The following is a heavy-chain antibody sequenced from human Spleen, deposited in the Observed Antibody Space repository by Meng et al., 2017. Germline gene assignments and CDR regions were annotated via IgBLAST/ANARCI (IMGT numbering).Heavy chain of an antibody. J-gene: IGHJ4*02. CDR3: AKDLLVTTWGYFDS. Sequence: QVQLVESGGGLVKPGGSLRLSCAASGFTFSDYYMSWIRQAPGKGLEWVSYITSSGSTIYYADSVKGRFTIARDNAKNSLYLQMNALAAEDTAVYYCAKDLLVTTWGYFDSWGQGTLVTVSS. D-gene: IGHD4-17*01. V-gene: IGHV3-11*01. CDR1: GFTFSDYY. CDR2: ITSSGSTI.